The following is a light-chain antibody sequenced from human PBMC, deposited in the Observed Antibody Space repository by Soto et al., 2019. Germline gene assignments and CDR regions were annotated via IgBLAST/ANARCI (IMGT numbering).Light chain of an antibody. V-gene: IGKV3-20*01. CDR2: GAS. J-gene: IGKJ4*01. CDR1: QSVNNNY. Sequence: EIVLTQSPGTLSLSQGERATLSCRASQSVNNNYLAWYQQKRGQAPRLLVYGASTRATGIPDRFSGSVSGTDFTLTISRLEPEDFAVYYCQQYGRSLTFGGGTKVEIK. CDR3: QQYGRSLT.